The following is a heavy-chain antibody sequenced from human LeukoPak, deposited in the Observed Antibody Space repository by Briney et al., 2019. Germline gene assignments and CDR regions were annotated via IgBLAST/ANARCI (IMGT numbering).Heavy chain of an antibody. CDR2: IYYSGST. CDR3: ARVPPRSSGWYFFDY. Sequence: PSETLSLTCTVSGGSISSYYWSWIRQPPGKGLEWIGHIYYSGSTNYNPSLKSRVTISVDTSKNQFFLKLNSVTAADTAVYYCARVPPRSSGWYFFDYWGQGTLVTVSS. J-gene: IGHJ4*02. CDR1: GGSISSYY. V-gene: IGHV4-59*01. D-gene: IGHD6-19*01.